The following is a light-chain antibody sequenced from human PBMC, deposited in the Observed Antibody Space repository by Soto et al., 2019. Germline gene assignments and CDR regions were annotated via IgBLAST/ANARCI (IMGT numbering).Light chain of an antibody. J-gene: IGKJ2*01. V-gene: IGKV3-11*01. CDR1: QSVSSA. CDR2: DAS. Sequence: EIVMTQSPATLSVSPGERVTLSCRASQSVSSALAWYQQKPGQTPRLLIYDASNRATGIPARFSGSGSGTDFTLTISSLESEDVAVYYCQQRSHWPTFGQGTKLEI. CDR3: QQRSHWPT.